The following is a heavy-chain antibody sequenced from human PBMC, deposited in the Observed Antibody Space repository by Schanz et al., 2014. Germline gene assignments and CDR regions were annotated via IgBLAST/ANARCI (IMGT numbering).Heavy chain of an antibody. V-gene: IGHV1-3*04. CDR1: GYTFAGHA. CDR3: ASGEARVTSSGVVIVPMNV. Sequence: QVQLVQSGAEVKKPGASVKVSCQASGYTFAGHAVHWVRQAPGQGPEWVGWIHTGSGNTKYSQKFEGRVTITRDTSASIVYMELSSLRSEDTAVFFCASGEARVTSSGVVIVPMNVWGKGTMVTVSS. CDR2: IHTGSGNT. J-gene: IGHJ3*01. D-gene: IGHD3-3*01.